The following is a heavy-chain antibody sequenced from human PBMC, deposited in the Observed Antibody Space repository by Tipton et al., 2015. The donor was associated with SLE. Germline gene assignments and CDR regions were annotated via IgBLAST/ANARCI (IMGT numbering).Heavy chain of an antibody. CDR2: ISNSGST. D-gene: IGHD6-19*01. CDR1: GVPISRFY. Sequence: GLVKPSETLSLTCTVSGVPISRFYWNWIRQSPGKGLEWIGYISNSGSTNYNPSLKSRVTTSFDRSKNQFSLNLNSVTAADTATYYCARVRGGWANDASDIWGQGTMVTVSS. CDR3: ARVRGGWANDASDI. V-gene: IGHV4-59*01. J-gene: IGHJ3*02.